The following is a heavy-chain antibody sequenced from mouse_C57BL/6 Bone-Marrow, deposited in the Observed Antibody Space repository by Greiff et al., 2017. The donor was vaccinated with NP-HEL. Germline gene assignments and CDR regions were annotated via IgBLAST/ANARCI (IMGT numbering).Heavy chain of an antibody. CDR1: GFTFTDYY. Sequence: DVKLVESGGGLVQPGGSLSLSCAASGFTFTDYYMSWVRQPPGKALEWLGFIRNKANGYTTEYSASVKGRFTISRDNSQSILYLQMNALRAEDSATYYCARPFYYGSSHWYFDVWGTGTTVTVSS. CDR3: ARPFYYGSSHWYFDV. J-gene: IGHJ1*03. V-gene: IGHV7-3*01. CDR2: IRNKANGYTT. D-gene: IGHD1-1*01.